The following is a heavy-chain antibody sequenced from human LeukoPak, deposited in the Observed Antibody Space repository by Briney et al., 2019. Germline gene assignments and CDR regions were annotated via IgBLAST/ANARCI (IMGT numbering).Heavy chain of an antibody. CDR2: IYYSGST. CDR1: GGSISSYY. V-gene: IGHV4-59*01. Sequence: SETLSLTCTVSGGSISSYYWSRIRQPPGKGLEWIGYIYYSGSTNYNPSLKSRVTISVDTSKNQFSLKLSSVTAADTAVYYCARGTLGFPPDYWGQGTLVTVSS. J-gene: IGHJ4*02. CDR3: ARGTLGFPPDY.